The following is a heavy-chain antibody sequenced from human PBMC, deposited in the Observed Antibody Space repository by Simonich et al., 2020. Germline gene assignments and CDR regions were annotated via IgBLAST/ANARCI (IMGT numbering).Heavy chain of an antibody. CDR3: ATRNTMGSGSYYYYYYGMDV. D-gene: IGHD3-10*01. V-gene: IGHV1-24*01. J-gene: IGHJ6*02. CDR2: LDPEDGET. Sequence: QVQLVQSGAEVKKPGASVKVSCKVSGYTLTELSMHWVRQAPGKGLECMGGLDPEDGETIYAKKFQGRVTMTEDTSTDTAYMELSSLRSEDTAVYYCATRNTMGSGSYYYYYYGMDVWGQGTTVTVSS. CDR1: GYTLTELS.